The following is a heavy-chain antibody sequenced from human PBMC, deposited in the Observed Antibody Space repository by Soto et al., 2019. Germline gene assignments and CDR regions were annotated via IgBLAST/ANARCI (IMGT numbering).Heavy chain of an antibody. V-gene: IGHV4-61*01. J-gene: IGHJ4*02. CDR3: ALGNLDLLCLDY. D-gene: IGHD2-2*01. Sequence: QVQLQESGPGLVKPSETLSLTCTVSGGSVSSGSYYWSWIRQPPGKGLEWIGYIYYSGSTNYNPSLKSRVTKSVDTSTNQFSLKLSSVTAADTAVYYCALGNLDLLCLDYWGQGTLVIFSS. CDR2: IYYSGST. CDR1: GGSVSSGSYY.